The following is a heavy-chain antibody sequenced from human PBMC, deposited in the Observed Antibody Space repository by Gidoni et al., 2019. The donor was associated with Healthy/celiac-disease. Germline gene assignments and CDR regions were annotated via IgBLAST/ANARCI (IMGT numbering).Heavy chain of an antibody. CDR2: ISAYNGNT. Sequence: QVQLVQSGAEVKKPGASVKVSCKASGYTFTSYGISWVRQAPGQGLEWMGWISAYNGNTNYAQKLQGRVTMTTDTSTSTAYMELRSLRSDDTAVYYCARTIAAAGTAVGGLGDAFDIWGQGTMVTVSS. D-gene: IGHD6-13*01. J-gene: IGHJ3*02. V-gene: IGHV1-18*01. CDR3: ARTIAAAGTAVGGLGDAFDI. CDR1: GYTFTSYG.